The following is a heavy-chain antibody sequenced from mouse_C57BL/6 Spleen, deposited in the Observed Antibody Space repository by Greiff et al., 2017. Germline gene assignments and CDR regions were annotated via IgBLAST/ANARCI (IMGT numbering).Heavy chain of an antibody. CDR3: AREDGNYVSFAY. D-gene: IGHD2-1*01. CDR1: GYTFTSYW. J-gene: IGHJ3*01. Sequence: VPLQQPGAELVRPGSSVKLSCKASGYTFTSYWMRWVKQRPIQGLEWIGNIDPSDSETHYNQQFKDKATLTVDKSSSTAYMQLSSLTSEDSAVYYCAREDGNYVSFAYWGQGTLVTVSA. V-gene: IGHV1-52*01. CDR2: IDPSDSET.